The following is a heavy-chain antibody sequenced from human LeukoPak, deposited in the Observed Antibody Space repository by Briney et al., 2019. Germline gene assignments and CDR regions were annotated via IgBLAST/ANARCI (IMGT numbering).Heavy chain of an antibody. D-gene: IGHD6-6*01. CDR3: ATTGQLVPDYYHYYMDV. CDR2: IIPFLGTP. CDR1: GGTFNRYG. V-gene: IGHV1-69*05. Sequence: SVKVSCKASGGTFNRYGFTWVRQAPGQGLEWMGGIIPFLGTPNYAQKFQGRVTITTDESTSTAYMEVSSLTSEDTAVYYCATTGQLVPDYYHYYMDVWGLGTMVTVSS. J-gene: IGHJ6*03.